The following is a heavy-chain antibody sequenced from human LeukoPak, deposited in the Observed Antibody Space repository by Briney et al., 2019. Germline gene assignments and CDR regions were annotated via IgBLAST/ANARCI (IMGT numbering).Heavy chain of an antibody. J-gene: IGHJ4*02. CDR2: ISYDGSNK. CDR1: DFAFSNYA. Sequence: PGGSLRLSCETSDFAFSNYAMSWVRQAPGKGLEWVAVISYDGSNKYYADSVKGRFTISRDNSKNTLYLQMNSLRAEDTAVYYCAKELTYYDFWSGYWTALDYWGQGTLVTVSS. D-gene: IGHD3-3*01. V-gene: IGHV3-30*18. CDR3: AKELTYYDFWSGYWTALDY.